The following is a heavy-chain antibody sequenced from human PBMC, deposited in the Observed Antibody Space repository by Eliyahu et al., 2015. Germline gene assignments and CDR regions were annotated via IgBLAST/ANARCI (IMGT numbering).Heavy chain of an antibody. CDR1: GFTFTESA. D-gene: IGHD3-16*02. J-gene: IGHJ4*02. CDR3: APFIFKNSDFFPSDS. CDR2: ILAGSGNT. V-gene: IGHV1-58*01. Sequence: QMQLVQSGPEVKKPGTXVXVSCXASGFTFTESAVQWVRQTRGQRLEWIGWILAGSGNTNYAQKFLDRVTITRDMSTNTAYMELGNLGSEDTAIYYCAPFIFKNSDFFPSDSWGQGTLXTVSS.